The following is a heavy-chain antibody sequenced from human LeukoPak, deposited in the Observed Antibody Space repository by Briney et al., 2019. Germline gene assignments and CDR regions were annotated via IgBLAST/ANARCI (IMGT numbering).Heavy chain of an antibody. Sequence: SETLSLTCTVSGGSISSSSYYWGWIRQPPGKGLEWIGSIYYSGSTYYNPSLKSRVTISVDTSKNQFSLKLSSVTAADTAVYYCARTVHAGLLKSLNFDYWGQGTLVTVSS. D-gene: IGHD3-22*01. CDR3: ARTVHAGLLKSLNFDY. CDR2: IYYSGST. V-gene: IGHV4-39*01. CDR1: GGSISSSSYY. J-gene: IGHJ4*02.